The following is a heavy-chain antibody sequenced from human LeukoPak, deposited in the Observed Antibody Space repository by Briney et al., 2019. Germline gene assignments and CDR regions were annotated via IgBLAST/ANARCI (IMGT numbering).Heavy chain of an antibody. CDR3: ARDEMEHHGSYYDF. J-gene: IGHJ4*02. CDR1: GYSISSGYY. CDR2: IYHSGST. Sequence: SETLSLTCTVSGYSISSGYYWGWIRQPPGKGLEWIGSIYHSGSTYYNPSLKSRVTISVDTSKNQFSLKLSSVTAADTAFYYCARDEMEHHGSYYDFWGQGTLVTVSS. V-gene: IGHV4-38-2*02. D-gene: IGHD1/OR15-1a*01.